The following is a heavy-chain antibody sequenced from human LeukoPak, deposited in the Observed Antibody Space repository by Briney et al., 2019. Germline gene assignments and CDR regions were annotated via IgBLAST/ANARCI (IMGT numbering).Heavy chain of an antibody. J-gene: IGHJ4*02. CDR2: INSDGSST. CDR3: ARDIMYSSSWQIDY. CDR1: GFTFSSYS. D-gene: IGHD6-13*01. Sequence: GGSLRLSCAASGFTFSSYSMNWVRQAPGKGLVWVSRINSDGSSTSYADSVKGRFTISRDNAKNTLYLQMNSLRAEDTAVYYCARDIMYSSSWQIDYWGQGTLVTVSS. V-gene: IGHV3-74*01.